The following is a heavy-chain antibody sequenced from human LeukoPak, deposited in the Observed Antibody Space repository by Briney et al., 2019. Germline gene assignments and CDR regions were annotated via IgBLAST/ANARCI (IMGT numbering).Heavy chain of an antibody. V-gene: IGHV3-23*01. D-gene: IGHD3-22*01. CDR2: ISGSGGST. CDR1: GFTFSSYA. CDR3: AKAPPYYYDSSGYFGY. J-gene: IGHJ4*02. Sequence: GGSLRLSCAASGFTFSSYAMSWVRQAPGKGLEWVSAISGSGGSTYYADSVKGRFTISRDNSKNTLYLQMNSLRAEDTAVYYCAKAPPYYYDSSGYFGYWGQGTLVTVSS.